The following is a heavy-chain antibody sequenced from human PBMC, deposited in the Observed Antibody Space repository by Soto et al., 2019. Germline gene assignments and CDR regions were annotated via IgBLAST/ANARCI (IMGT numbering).Heavy chain of an antibody. J-gene: IGHJ6*02. CDR2: IDPSDSYT. CDR1: GYSFTSYW. V-gene: IGHV5-10-1*01. Sequence: GESLKISCKGSGYSFTSYWISWVRQMPGKGQEWMGRIDPSDSYTNYSPSFQGHVTISADKSISTAYLQWSSLKASDTAMYYCASYSYYYYGMDVWGQGTTVTVSS. CDR3: ASYSYYYYGMDV. D-gene: IGHD4-4*01.